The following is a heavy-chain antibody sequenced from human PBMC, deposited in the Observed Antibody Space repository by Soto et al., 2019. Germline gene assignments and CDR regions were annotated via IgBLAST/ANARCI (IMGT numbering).Heavy chain of an antibody. Sequence: PVGSLRLSCAASGFTFSSYGMHWVRQAPGKGLEWVAVIWYDGSNKYYADSVKGRFTISRDNSKNTLYLQMNSLRAEDTAVYYCARGRYYDILTGYYPDYWGQGTLVTVSS. CDR3: ARGRYYDILTGYYPDY. CDR1: GFTFSSYG. V-gene: IGHV3-33*01. D-gene: IGHD3-9*01. CDR2: IWYDGSNK. J-gene: IGHJ4*02.